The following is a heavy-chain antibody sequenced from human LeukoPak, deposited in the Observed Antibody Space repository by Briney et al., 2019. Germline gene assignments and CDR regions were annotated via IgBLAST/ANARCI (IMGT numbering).Heavy chain of an antibody. Sequence: SETLSLTCTVSGGSISNYYWSWIRQSAGKGLEWIGRIYASGSTNYNPSLKSRVTMSVDTSKNQFSLKLSSVTAADTAVYYCARAYYYGSGSEFDSWGQGTLVTVSS. J-gene: IGHJ4*02. D-gene: IGHD3-10*01. CDR1: GGSISNYY. V-gene: IGHV4-4*07. CDR2: IYASGST. CDR3: ARAYYYGSGSEFDS.